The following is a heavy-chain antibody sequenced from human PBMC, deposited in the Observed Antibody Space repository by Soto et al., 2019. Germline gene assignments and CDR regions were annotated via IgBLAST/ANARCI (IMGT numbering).Heavy chain of an antibody. Sequence: GGSLRLSCAASGFTFSSYGMHWVRQAPGKGLEWVAVISYDGSNKYYADSVKGRFTISRDNSKNTLYLQMNSLRAEDTAVYYCAKDIEWELLLVAFDIWGQGTMVTVSS. CDR1: GFTFSSYG. CDR3: AKDIEWELLLVAFDI. J-gene: IGHJ3*02. D-gene: IGHD3-10*01. CDR2: ISYDGSNK. V-gene: IGHV3-30*18.